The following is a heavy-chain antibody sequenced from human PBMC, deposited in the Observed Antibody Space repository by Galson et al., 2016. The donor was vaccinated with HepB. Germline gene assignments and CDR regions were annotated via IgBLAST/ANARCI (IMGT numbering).Heavy chain of an antibody. CDR2: IYHSGST. Sequence: SETLSLTCAVSGGSISSSNWWSWVRQPPGKGLEWIGEIYHSGSTNYNPSLKSRVTISVDKSKNQFSLKLSSVTAADTAVYYCARAPMIVVVHVYYYGMDVWGQGTTVTVSS. J-gene: IGHJ6*02. D-gene: IGHD3-22*01. CDR1: GGSISSSNW. CDR3: ARAPMIVVVHVYYYGMDV. V-gene: IGHV4-4*02.